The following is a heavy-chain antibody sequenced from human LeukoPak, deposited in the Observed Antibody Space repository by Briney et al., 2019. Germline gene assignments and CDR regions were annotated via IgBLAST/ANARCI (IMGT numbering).Heavy chain of an antibody. CDR1: GGTFSSYA. V-gene: IGHV1-69*04. Sequence: ASVKVSCKASGGTFSSYAISWVRQAPGQGLEWMGRIIPILGIANYAQKFQGRVTITADKSTSTAYMELSSLRSEDTAVYYCVLKLGGTWNYYYYGMGVWGQGTTVTVSS. J-gene: IGHJ6*02. D-gene: IGHD2-15*01. CDR3: VLKLGGTWNYYYYGMGV. CDR2: IIPILGIA.